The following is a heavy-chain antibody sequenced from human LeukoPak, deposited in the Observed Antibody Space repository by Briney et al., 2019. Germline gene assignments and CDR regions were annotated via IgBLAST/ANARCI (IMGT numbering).Heavy chain of an antibody. Sequence: SVKVSCKASGGTFSSYAVSWVRQAPGQGLEWMGGIIPIFGTANYAQKFQGRVTITADESTSTAYMELSSLRSEDTAVYYCGTYYYDSSGPYYFDYWGQGTLVTVSS. D-gene: IGHD3-22*01. J-gene: IGHJ4*02. CDR2: IIPIFGTA. V-gene: IGHV1-69*13. CDR1: GGTFSSYA. CDR3: GTYYYDSSGPYYFDY.